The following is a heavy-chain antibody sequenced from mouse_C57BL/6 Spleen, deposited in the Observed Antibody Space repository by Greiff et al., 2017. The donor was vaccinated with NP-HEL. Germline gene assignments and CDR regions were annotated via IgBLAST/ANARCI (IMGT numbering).Heavy chain of an antibody. V-gene: IGHV1-80*01. CDR1: GYAFSSYW. CDR2: IYPGDGDT. Sequence: VQLQESGAELVKPGASVKISCKASGYAFSSYWMNWVKQRPGKGLEWIGQIYPGDGDTNYNGKFKGKATLTADKSSSTAYMQLSSLTSEDSAVYFCAREEAYYSNLYYFDYWGQGTTLTVSS. CDR3: AREEAYYSNLYYFDY. D-gene: IGHD2-5*01. J-gene: IGHJ2*01.